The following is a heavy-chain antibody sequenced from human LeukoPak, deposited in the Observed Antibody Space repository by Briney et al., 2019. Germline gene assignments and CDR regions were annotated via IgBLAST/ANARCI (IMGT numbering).Heavy chain of an antibody. V-gene: IGHV1-18*01. Sequence: ASVKVSCKASGYTFTSYGISWVRQAPGQGLEWMGWISAYNGNTNYAQKLQGRVTMTTDTSTSTAYMELRSLRSDDTAVYYCAKEGYCSGGSCYSDGPFDYWGQGTLVTVSS. CDR3: AKEGYCSGGSCYSDGPFDY. CDR1: GYTFTSYG. CDR2: ISAYNGNT. D-gene: IGHD2-15*01. J-gene: IGHJ4*02.